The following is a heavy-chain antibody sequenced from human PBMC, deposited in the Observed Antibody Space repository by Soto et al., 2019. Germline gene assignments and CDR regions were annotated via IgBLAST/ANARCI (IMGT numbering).Heavy chain of an antibody. V-gene: IGHV3-48*03. Sequence: PGGSLRLSCAASGFTFSTYEMNWVRQAPGKGLEWVSYISSGGTTIYYADSVKGRFTISRDNAKNSLYLQMDSLRAEDTAVYYCASRVPVAGPDYWGQGTLVTVS. D-gene: IGHD6-19*01. J-gene: IGHJ4*02. CDR1: GFTFSTYE. CDR3: ASRVPVAGPDY. CDR2: ISSGGTTI.